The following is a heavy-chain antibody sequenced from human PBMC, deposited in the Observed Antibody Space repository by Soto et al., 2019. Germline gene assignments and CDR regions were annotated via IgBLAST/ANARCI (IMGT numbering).Heavy chain of an antibody. CDR2: INAGNGNT. V-gene: IGHV1-3*01. CDR3: ARTTIAVAGTSRFDP. D-gene: IGHD6-19*01. J-gene: IGHJ5*01. CDR1: GYTFTSYA. Sequence: QVQLVQSGAEVKKPGASVKVSCKASGYTFTSYAMHWVRQAPGQRLEWMGRINAGNGNTKDSQKFQGRVTITRDTSASPAYMELSSLRSEDTAVYYCARTTIAVAGTSRFDPWGQGTLVTVSS.